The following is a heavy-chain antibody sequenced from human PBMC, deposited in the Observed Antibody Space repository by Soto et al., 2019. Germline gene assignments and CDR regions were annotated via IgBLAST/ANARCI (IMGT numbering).Heavy chain of an antibody. V-gene: IGHV4-39*01. J-gene: IGHJ4*02. CDR2: IFYTGRT. CDR1: GGSISTNSYD. D-gene: IGHD2-2*01. CDR3: ARRGTVVVDVDY. Sequence: QLQLQESGPGLVKPSETLSLTCTVSGGSISTNSYDWGWIRQPPGKGLEWIASIFYTGRTYYNPSLKTRVTISVDTSKNQFSLKLSSVTATDTAVYYCARRGTVVVDVDYWGQGTLVTVSS.